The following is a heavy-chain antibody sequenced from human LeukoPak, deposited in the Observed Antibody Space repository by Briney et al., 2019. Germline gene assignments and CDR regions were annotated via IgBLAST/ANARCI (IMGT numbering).Heavy chain of an antibody. CDR3: AREGVVVGRDFDY. Sequence: GGSLRLSCAASGFTFSSYWMSWVRQAPGKGLEWVANIKQDGSEKYYVDSVKGRFTISRDNAKNSLYLQMNSLRAEDTAFYYCAREGVVVGRDFDYWGQGTLVTVSS. CDR2: IKQDGSEK. D-gene: IGHD2-15*01. V-gene: IGHV3-7*01. CDR1: GFTFSSYW. J-gene: IGHJ4*02.